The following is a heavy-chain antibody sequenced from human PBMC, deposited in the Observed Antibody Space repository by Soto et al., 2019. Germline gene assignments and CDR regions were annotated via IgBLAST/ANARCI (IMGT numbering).Heavy chain of an antibody. CDR3: ARDFYDSSGYYYNAFDI. CDR1: GFTFSSYS. Sequence: GGSLRLSCAASGFTFSSYSMNWVRQAPGKGLAWVSYISSSSSTIYYADSVKGRFTISRDNAKNSLYLQMNRLRAEDTAVYYCARDFYDSSGYYYNAFDIWGQGTMVTVSS. V-gene: IGHV3-48*04. D-gene: IGHD3-22*01. CDR2: ISSSSSTI. J-gene: IGHJ3*02.